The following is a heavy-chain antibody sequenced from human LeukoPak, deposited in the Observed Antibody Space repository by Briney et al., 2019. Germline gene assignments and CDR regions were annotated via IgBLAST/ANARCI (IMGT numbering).Heavy chain of an antibody. CDR1: GGSISSGGYY. D-gene: IGHD3-10*01. J-gene: IGHJ2*01. V-gene: IGHV4-31*03. CDR2: IYYSGST. Sequence: SETLSLTCTVSGGSISSGGYYWSWIRQHPGKGLEWIGYIYYSGSTYYNPSLKSRLTISVDTSKNQFSLKLSSVTAADTAVYYCARAPVLLWFGPFDLWGRGTLVTVSS. CDR3: ARAPVLLWFGPFDL.